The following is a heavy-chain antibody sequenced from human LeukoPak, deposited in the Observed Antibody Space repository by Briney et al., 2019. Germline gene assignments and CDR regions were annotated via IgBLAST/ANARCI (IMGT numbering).Heavy chain of an antibody. V-gene: IGHV4-59*01. CDR1: GGSISSYY. CDR3: ARLFSGAGYASGWDTGAFDY. D-gene: IGHD6-19*01. J-gene: IGHJ4*02. CDR2: IYYSGST. Sequence: SETLSLTCTVSGGSISSYYWSWIRQPPEKGLEWIGYIYYSGSTNYNPSLKSRVTISVDTSKNQFSLKLSSVTAADTAVYYCARLFSGAGYASGWDTGAFDYWGQGTLVTVSS.